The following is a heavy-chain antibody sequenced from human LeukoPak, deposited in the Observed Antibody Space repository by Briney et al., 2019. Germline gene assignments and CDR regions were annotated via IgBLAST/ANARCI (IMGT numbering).Heavy chain of an antibody. CDR2: INHSGGT. V-gene: IGHV4-34*01. CDR3: ARGRRYYDSSGYYFGY. CDR1: GGSFSGYY. J-gene: IGHJ4*02. Sequence: KPSETLSLTCAVYGGSFSGYYWSWIRQPPGKGLEWIGEINHSGGTNYNPSLKSRVTISVDTSKNQFSLKLSSVTAADTAVYYCARGRRYYDSSGYYFGYWGQGTLVTVSS. D-gene: IGHD3-22*01.